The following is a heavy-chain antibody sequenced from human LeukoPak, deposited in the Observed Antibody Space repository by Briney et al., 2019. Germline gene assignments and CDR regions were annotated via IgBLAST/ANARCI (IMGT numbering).Heavy chain of an antibody. J-gene: IGHJ1*01. Sequence: GGSLRLSCAASGFTFSSYAMSWVRQAPGKGLEWVSAISGSGGSTYYADSVKGRFTISRDNSKNTLYLQMNSLRAEDTAVYYCAKIQHQQLVLRYFQHWGQGTLVTVSS. V-gene: IGHV3-23*01. CDR3: AKIQHQQLVLRYFQH. CDR1: GFTFSSYA. CDR2: ISGSGGST. D-gene: IGHD6-13*01.